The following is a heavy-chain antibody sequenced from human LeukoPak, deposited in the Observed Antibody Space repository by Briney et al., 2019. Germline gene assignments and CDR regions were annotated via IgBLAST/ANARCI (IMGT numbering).Heavy chain of an antibody. D-gene: IGHD1-7*01. J-gene: IGHJ4*02. CDR3: AKDVYNWNFYFDY. CDR1: GFTFSSYN. CDR2: INGGSSTT. Sequence: AGGSLRLSCAASGFTFSSYNMSWVRQAPGKGLEWVSFINGGSSTTYYADSVKGRFTISRDNAKKSLNLQMNSLRVEDTAVYYCAKDVYNWNFYFDYWGQGTLVTVSS. V-gene: IGHV3-48*01.